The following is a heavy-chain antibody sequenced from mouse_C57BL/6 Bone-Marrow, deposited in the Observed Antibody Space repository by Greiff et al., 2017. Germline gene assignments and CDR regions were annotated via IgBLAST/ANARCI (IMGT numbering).Heavy chain of an antibody. CDR3: ARWGVLGY. Sequence: VQLQQPGAELVMPGSSVKLSCKASGYTFTSYWMHWVKQRPGQGLEWIGEIDPSDSYTNYNQKFKGKSTLTVDKSSSTAYMQLSSLTSGDSAVYYCARWGVLGYWGQGTTLTVSS. CDR1: GYTFTSYW. CDR2: IDPSDSYT. J-gene: IGHJ2*01. V-gene: IGHV1-69*01. D-gene: IGHD1-1*01.